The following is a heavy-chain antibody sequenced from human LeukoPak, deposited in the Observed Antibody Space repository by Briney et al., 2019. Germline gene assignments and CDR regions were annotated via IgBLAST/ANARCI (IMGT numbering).Heavy chain of an antibody. CDR3: ARLDLVSMATMDY. CDR1: GGSISSSSYY. CDR2: IYYSGST. Sequence: SETLSLTCTVSGGSISSSSYYWGWLRQPPGKGLEWLGGIYYSGSTYYNPSLKSRVTISVDTSKNQFSLKLSSVTAADTAVYYCARLDLVSMATMDYWGQGTLVTVSS. V-gene: IGHV4-39*01. D-gene: IGHD5-24*01. J-gene: IGHJ4*02.